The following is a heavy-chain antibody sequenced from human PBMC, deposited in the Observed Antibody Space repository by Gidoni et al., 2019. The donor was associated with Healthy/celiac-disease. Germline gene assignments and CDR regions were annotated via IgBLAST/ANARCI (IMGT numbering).Heavy chain of an antibody. CDR3: AASALRWSEGWYFDL. J-gene: IGHJ2*01. CDR2: IRGSGGST. Sequence: EVQLLESGGGLVQPGGSLRLSCAASGFTFSRYAMSWVRQAPGKGLEWVSAIRGSGGSTYYADSVKGRFTISRDNSKNTLYLQMNSRRAEDTAVYYCAASALRWSEGWYFDLWGRGTLVTVSS. CDR1: GFTFSRYA. V-gene: IGHV3-23*01. D-gene: IGHD4-17*01.